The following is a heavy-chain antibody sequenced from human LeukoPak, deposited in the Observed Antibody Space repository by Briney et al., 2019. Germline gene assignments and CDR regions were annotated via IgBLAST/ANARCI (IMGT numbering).Heavy chain of an antibody. CDR2: IIPIFGTA. V-gene: IGHV1-69*05. Sequence: PSVKVSCKASGYTFTSYGISRVRQAPGQGLEWMGGIIPIFGTANYAQKFQGRVTITTDESTSTAYMELSSLRSEDTAVYYCARDSSSGYYFGYWGQGTLVTVSS. CDR3: ARDSSSGYYFGY. D-gene: IGHD3-22*01. J-gene: IGHJ4*02. CDR1: GYTFTSYG.